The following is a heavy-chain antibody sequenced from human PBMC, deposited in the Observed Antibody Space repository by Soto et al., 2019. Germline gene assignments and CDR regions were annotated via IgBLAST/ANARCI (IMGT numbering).Heavy chain of an antibody. Sequence: KTLSLTCSVYGGSFSGYYWSWIRQPPGKGLELIVEINHSGSTNYNPSLKSRVTISVDTSKNQFSLKLSSVTAADTAVYYCARGLSSDFCRPAGFGTWGQGTIVNVSS. CDR3: ARGLSSDFCRPAGFGT. V-gene: IGHV4-34*01. D-gene: IGHD3-3*01. CDR1: GGSFSGYY. CDR2: INHSGST. J-gene: IGHJ5*02.